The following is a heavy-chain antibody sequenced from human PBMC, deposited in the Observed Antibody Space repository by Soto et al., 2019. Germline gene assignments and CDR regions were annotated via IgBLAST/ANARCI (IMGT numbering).Heavy chain of an antibody. D-gene: IGHD2-15*01. J-gene: IGHJ3*01. CDR2: IYHSEST. V-gene: IGHV4-30-2*01. Sequence: QLQLQESGSGLVKPSQTLSLTCAVSGGCINNGGYSWNWIRQPPGKGLVWIGYIYHSESTYYNPSLKGRLTISLDTSKNPFSLKLTSVPAADTALYYCARSHVEIFMVVGALHAFNVWGQGTMVTVSS. CDR3: ARSHVEIFMVVGALHAFNV. CDR1: GGCINNGGYS.